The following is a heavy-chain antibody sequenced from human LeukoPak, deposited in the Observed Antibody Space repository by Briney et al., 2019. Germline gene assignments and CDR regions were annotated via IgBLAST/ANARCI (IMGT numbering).Heavy chain of an antibody. CDR2: IRYDGSNK. J-gene: IGHJ6*02. V-gene: IGHV3-30*02. CDR3: AKEGTWGPYYYYGMDV. CDR1: GFTFSSYG. Sequence: GGSLRLSCAASGFTFSSYGMHWVRQVPGKGLEWVAFIRYDGSNKYYADSVKGRFTISGDNSKNTLYLQMNSLRAEDTAVYYCAKEGTWGPYYYYGMDVWGQGTTVTVSS. D-gene: IGHD7-27*01.